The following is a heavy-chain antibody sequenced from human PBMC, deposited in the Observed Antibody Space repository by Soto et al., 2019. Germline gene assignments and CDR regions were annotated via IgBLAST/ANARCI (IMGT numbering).Heavy chain of an antibody. V-gene: IGHV4-31*03. Sequence: QVQLQESGPGLVKPSQTLSLTCTVSGGSISSGGYYWSWIRQHPGKGLEWIGYIYYSGSTHYNPSLKSRVTISVDTSKNQFSLKLSSVTAADTAVYYCARESDILTGSAFDIWGQGTMVTVSS. CDR3: ARESDILTGSAFDI. CDR2: IYYSGST. CDR1: GGSISSGGYY. J-gene: IGHJ3*02. D-gene: IGHD3-9*01.